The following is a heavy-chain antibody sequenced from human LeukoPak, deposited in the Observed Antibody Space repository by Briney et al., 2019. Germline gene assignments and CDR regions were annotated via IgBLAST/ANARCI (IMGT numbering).Heavy chain of an antibody. CDR2: IIPIFGTA. Sequence: SVKVSCKASRGTFSSYTISWVRQAPGQGLEWMGGIIPIFGTANYAQKFQGRVTITADESTSTAYMELSSLRSEDTAVYYCAKDARRTFGLSSGLYRGSYYFDYWGQGTLVTVSS. J-gene: IGHJ4*02. CDR3: AKDARRTFGLSSGLYRGSYYFDY. V-gene: IGHV1-69*13. CDR1: RGTFSSYT. D-gene: IGHD6-19*01.